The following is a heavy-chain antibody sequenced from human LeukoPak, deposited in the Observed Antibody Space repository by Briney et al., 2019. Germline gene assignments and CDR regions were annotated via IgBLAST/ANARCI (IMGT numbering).Heavy chain of an antibody. Sequence: ASVKVSCKASGGTFSTYAISWGRQAPGQGLEWVGVIIPMVGTATYAQRFQGRVTITADESTSTAYMELSSLRSEDTAVYYCARDLYCNRTSCSVWGQGTLVIVSS. CDR2: IIPMVGTA. CDR1: GGTFSTYA. J-gene: IGHJ4*02. D-gene: IGHD2-2*01. V-gene: IGHV1-69*01. CDR3: ARDLYCNRTSCSV.